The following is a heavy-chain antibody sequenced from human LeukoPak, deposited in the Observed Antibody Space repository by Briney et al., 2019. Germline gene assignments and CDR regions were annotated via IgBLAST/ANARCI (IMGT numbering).Heavy chain of an antibody. Sequence: ASVKVSCKASGYTFTSYGISWVRQAPGQGLEWMGWISAYNGNTNYAQKLQDRVTMTTDTSASTAYMELGSLRSDDTAVYYCARDQFYCSGGSCYFAYWGQGTLVTVSS. CDR1: GYTFTSYG. CDR3: ARDQFYCSGGSCYFAY. CDR2: ISAYNGNT. V-gene: IGHV1-18*01. J-gene: IGHJ4*02. D-gene: IGHD2-15*01.